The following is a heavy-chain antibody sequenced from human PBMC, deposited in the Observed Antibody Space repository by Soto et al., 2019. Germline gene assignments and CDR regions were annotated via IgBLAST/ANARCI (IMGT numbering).Heavy chain of an antibody. J-gene: IGHJ6*02. Sequence: GGSLRLSCVASGFTFSSYSVNWVRQAPGMGLEWVSVIYSGGSTYYADSVRGRFTISRDNSKNTLYLQMNSLRAEDTAVYYCAREASLYYYGMDVWGQGTTVTVSS. CDR3: AREASLYYYGMDV. CDR2: IYSGGST. V-gene: IGHV3-53*01. CDR1: GFTFSSYS.